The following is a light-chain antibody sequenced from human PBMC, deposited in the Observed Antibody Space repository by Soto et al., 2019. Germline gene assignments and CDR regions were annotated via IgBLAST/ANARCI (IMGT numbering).Light chain of an antibody. V-gene: IGKV1-8*01. CDR2: AAS. CDR3: QQYYSYWT. CDR1: QGISSY. J-gene: IGKJ1*01. Sequence: SSMTPSPSALTAPTEARVPITLRASQGISSYLAWYQQKPGKAPKLLIYAASTLQSGVPSRFSGSGSGTDFTLTISCLQSEDFATYYCQQYYSYWTFGQGTKVDI.